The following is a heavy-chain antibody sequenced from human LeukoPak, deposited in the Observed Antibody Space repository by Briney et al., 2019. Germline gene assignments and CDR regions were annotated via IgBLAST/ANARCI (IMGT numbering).Heavy chain of an antibody. CDR1: GYTFTGYY. D-gene: IGHD6-13*01. CDR2: VNPNSGGT. V-gene: IGHV1-2*02. CDR3: ARDRVGLAAPTWTLDV. J-gene: IGHJ6*04. Sequence: ASVKVSCKAAGYTFTGYYMHRVRQAPGQGLEWLGWVNPNSGGTNYAQKFQGRVTMTRDMSISTAYIELNRLKSDDAAVYYCARDRVGLAAPTWTLDVWGKGTTVTISS.